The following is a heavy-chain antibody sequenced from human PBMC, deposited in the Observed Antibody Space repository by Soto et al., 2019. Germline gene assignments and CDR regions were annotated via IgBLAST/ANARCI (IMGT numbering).Heavy chain of an antibody. CDR3: ARSRDTAMVHDAFDI. J-gene: IGHJ3*02. CDR1: GGSISSYY. CDR2: IYYSGST. D-gene: IGHD5-18*01. Sequence: SETLSLTCTVSGGSISSYYWSWIRQPPGKGLEWIGYIYYSGSTNYNPSLKSRVTILVDTFKNQFSLKLSSVTAADTAVYYCARSRDTAMVHDAFDIWGQGTMVTV. V-gene: IGHV4-59*08.